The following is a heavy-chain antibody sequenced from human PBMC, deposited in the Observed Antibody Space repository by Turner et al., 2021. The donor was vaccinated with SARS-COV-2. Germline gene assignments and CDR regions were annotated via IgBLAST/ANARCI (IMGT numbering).Heavy chain of an antibody. Sequence: QVQLVESGGGVVQPGRSLRLSCVVSGFTLSTYCLHWVRQAPVKGLEWEAVIVNDGSQQHYADSVKGRFIISRDNSKNTLFLQMNSLRAEDTALYYCARYDILPYNGLDIWGQGTMVTVSS. CDR1: GFTLSTYC. CDR2: IVNDGSQQ. J-gene: IGHJ3*02. D-gene: IGHD3-9*01. V-gene: IGHV3-33*01. CDR3: ARYDILPYNGLDI.